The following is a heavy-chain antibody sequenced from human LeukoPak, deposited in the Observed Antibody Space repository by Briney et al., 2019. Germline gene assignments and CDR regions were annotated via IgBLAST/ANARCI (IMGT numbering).Heavy chain of an antibody. V-gene: IGHV3-21*01. J-gene: IGHJ4*02. CDR1: GFTVSSNY. Sequence: GGSLRLSCAASGFTVSSNYMSWVRQAPGKGLEWVSSISSSSSYIYYADSVKGRFTISRDNAENSLYLQMNSLRAEDTAVYYCASRWYKDAFDIWGQGTLVTVSS. D-gene: IGHD4-23*01. CDR2: ISSSSSYI. CDR3: ASRWYKDAFDI.